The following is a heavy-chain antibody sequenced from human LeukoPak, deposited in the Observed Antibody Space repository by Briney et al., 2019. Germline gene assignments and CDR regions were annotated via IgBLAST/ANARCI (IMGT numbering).Heavy chain of an antibody. Sequence: ASVKVSCKASGYTFTSYGISWVRQAPGQGLEWMGRISAYNGNTNYAQKLQGRVTMTTDTSTSTAYMELRSLRSDDTAVYYCARGRYCSGGSCSYLFDYWGQGTLVTVSS. CDR1: GYTFTSYG. CDR2: ISAYNGNT. J-gene: IGHJ4*02. CDR3: ARGRYCSGGSCSYLFDY. V-gene: IGHV1-18*01. D-gene: IGHD2-15*01.